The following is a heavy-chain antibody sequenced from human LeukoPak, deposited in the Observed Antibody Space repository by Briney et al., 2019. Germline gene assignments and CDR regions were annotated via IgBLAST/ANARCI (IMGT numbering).Heavy chain of an antibody. CDR1: GFTFSSYA. Sequence: GGSLRLSCAASGFTFSSYAMSWVRQAPGKGLEWVSAIIGSGGSTYYAESVKGRFTISRDNSKDTLYLQMNSLRAEDTAVYYCAKGANYYGSGTILGYWGQGTLVTVSS. D-gene: IGHD3-10*01. CDR3: AKGANYYGSGTILGY. CDR2: IIGSGGST. V-gene: IGHV3-23*01. J-gene: IGHJ4*02.